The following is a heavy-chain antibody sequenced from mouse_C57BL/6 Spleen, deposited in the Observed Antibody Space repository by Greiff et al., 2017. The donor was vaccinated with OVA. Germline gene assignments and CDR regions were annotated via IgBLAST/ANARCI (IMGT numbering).Heavy chain of an antibody. CDR1: GYTFTSYW. Sequence: QVQLQQPGAELVKPGASVKMSCKASGYTFTSYWITWVKQRPGQGLEWIGDIYPGSGSTNYNEKFKSKATLTVDASSSTAYMQLSSLTSEDSAVYYCARHYYGSSYLYAMDYWGQGTSVTVSS. CDR3: ARHYYGSSYLYAMDY. V-gene: IGHV1-55*01. J-gene: IGHJ4*01. CDR2: IYPGSGST. D-gene: IGHD1-1*01.